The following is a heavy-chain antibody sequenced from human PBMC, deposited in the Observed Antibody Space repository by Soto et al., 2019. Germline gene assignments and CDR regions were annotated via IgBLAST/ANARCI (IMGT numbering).Heavy chain of an antibody. J-gene: IGHJ6*02. CDR1: GIPVSSNY. V-gene: IGHV3-53*04. D-gene: IGHD3-10*01. CDR2: LHSGGDT. CDR3: ARDGPYYYASRMDV. Sequence: EVQLVESGGGLVQPGGSLRLPCVASGIPVSSNYMTWVRQAPGKGLEWVSVLHSGGDTYYANSVKGRFTISRHDSTNTVFLQMNSLTAEDTAVYYCARDGPYYYASRMDVWGQGTTVTVSS.